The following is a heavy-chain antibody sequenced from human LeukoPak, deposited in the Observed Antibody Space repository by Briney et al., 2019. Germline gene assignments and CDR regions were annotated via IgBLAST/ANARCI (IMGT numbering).Heavy chain of an antibody. CDR1: GYTFTSYY. CDR3: AREGLTTVTTTGLGY. D-gene: IGHD4-11*01. Sequence: ASVKVSCKAFGYTFTSYYMHWVRQAPGQGLEWMGIVNPSGGSTSYAQKFQGRVTMTRDTSTSTVYMELSSLRSEDTAVYYCAREGLTTVTTTGLGYWGQGTLVTVSS. CDR2: VNPSGGST. V-gene: IGHV1-46*01. J-gene: IGHJ4*02.